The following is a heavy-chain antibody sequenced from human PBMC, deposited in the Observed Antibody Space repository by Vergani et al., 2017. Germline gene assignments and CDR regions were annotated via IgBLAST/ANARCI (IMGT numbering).Heavy chain of an antibody. CDR2: IYYSGST. D-gene: IGHD6-13*01. CDR3: ARGGNSSWYNWFDP. CDR1: GGSISSGGYY. J-gene: IGHJ5*02. Sequence: QVQLQETGPGLVKPSQTLSLTCTVSGGSISSGGYYWSWLRQHPGKGLEWIGYIYYSGSTYYNPSLKSRVTISVDTSKNQFSLKLSSVTAADTAVYYCARGGNSSWYNWFDPWGQGTLVTVSS. V-gene: IGHV4-31*03.